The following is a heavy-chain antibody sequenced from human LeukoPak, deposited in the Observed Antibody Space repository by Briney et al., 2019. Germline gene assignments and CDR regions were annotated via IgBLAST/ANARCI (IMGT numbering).Heavy chain of an antibody. CDR2: INLDGREI. D-gene: IGHD3-9*01. CDR1: GFTFSRYW. V-gene: IGHV3-7*01. CDR3: ARDDWGPGDH. Sequence: TGGPLRLSCTTSGFTFSRYWMGWVRQAPGRGLECVANINLDGREIYYVDSVKGRFTISRDNAQNSLYLQMNSLRGEDTAVYYCARDDWGPGDHWGQGTLVTVSS. J-gene: IGHJ4*02.